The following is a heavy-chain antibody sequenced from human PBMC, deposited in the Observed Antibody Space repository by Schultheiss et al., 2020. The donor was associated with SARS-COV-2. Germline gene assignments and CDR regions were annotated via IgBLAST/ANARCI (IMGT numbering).Heavy chain of an antibody. CDR1: GGSISSGSYY. D-gene: IGHD6-19*01. V-gene: IGHV4-61*02. J-gene: IGHJ6*02. CDR3: ARIPTIAVAGTLCYYYYGMDV. CDR2: IYTSGST. Sequence: SETLSLTCTVSGGSISSGSYYWSWIRQPAGKGLEWIGRIYTSGSTNYNPSLKSRVTISVDTSKNQFSLKLSSVTAADTAVYYCARIPTIAVAGTLCYYYYGMDVWGQGTTVTVSS.